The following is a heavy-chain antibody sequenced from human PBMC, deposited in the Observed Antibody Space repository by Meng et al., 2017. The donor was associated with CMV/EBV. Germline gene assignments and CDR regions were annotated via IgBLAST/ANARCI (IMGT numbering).Heavy chain of an antibody. CDR2: INHSGST. Sequence: QVQLQQWGAGLLKPSETLSLTCAVYGGSFSGYYWSWIRQPPGKGLEWIGEINHSGSTNYNPSLKSRVTISVDTSKNQFSLKLGSVTAADTAVYYCARDFAGGPWGQGTLVTVSS. V-gene: IGHV4-34*01. CDR3: ARDFAGGP. D-gene: IGHD3-9*01. J-gene: IGHJ5*02. CDR1: GGSFSGYY.